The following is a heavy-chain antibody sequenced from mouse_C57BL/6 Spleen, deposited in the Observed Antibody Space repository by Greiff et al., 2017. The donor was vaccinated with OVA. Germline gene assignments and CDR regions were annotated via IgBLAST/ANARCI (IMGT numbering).Heavy chain of an antibody. J-gene: IGHJ3*01. CDR3: ARDRRVGWFAY. Sequence: EVQRVESGGGLVKPGGSLKLSCAASGFTFSSYAMSWVRQTPEKRLEWVATISDGGSYTYYPDNVKGRFTISRDNAKNNLYLQMSHLKSEDTAMYYCARDRRVGWFAYWGQGTLVTVSA. CDR2: ISDGGSYT. D-gene: IGHD1-1*02. V-gene: IGHV5-4*01. CDR1: GFTFSSYA.